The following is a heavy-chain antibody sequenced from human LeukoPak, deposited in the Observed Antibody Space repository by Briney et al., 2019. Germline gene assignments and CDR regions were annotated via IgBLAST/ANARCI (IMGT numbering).Heavy chain of an antibody. CDR3: ARGCSSASCYDYLDV. J-gene: IGHJ6*03. Sequence: PGGSLRLSCAASGFTFDDYGMSWVRQAPGKGLEWVSGINWNGGSTGYADSVKGRFTISRDNAKNSLYLQMNSLRAEDTALYYCARGCSSASCYDYLDVWGKGTTVTISS. V-gene: IGHV3-20*04. D-gene: IGHD2-2*01. CDR2: INWNGGST. CDR1: GFTFDDYG.